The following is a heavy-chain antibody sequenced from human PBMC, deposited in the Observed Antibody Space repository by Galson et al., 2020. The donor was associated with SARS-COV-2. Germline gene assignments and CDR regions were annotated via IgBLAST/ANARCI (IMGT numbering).Heavy chain of an antibody. CDR3: ARVGGMATTPATYYYYGLHV. D-gene: IGHD2-15*01. Sequence: GGSLRLSCAASGFPFSSYSMNWVRQAPGKGLEWVSSISAGSSYIYYADSVKGRFTISRDNAKNSLYLQMNSLRAEDTAVYYCARVGGMATTPATYYYYGLHVWGQGTTVTVSS. CDR2: ISAGSSYI. J-gene: IGHJ6*02. CDR1: GFPFSSYS. V-gene: IGHV3-21*01.